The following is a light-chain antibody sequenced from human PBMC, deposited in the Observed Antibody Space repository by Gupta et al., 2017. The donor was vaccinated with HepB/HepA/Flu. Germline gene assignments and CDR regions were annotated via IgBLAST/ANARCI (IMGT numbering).Light chain of an antibody. V-gene: IGLV2-18*02. CDR1: SSDIGGYNR. CDR3: TSYTSTNTVI. J-gene: IGLJ2*01. CDR2: EVS. Sequence: QSALTQPPSVSGSPGPSVTISCTGTSSDIGGYNRVSWYQQPPGTAPNVMIYEVSNRPSGVPDRFSGSKSGNTASLTISGLQAEDEADYYCTSYTSTNTVIFGGGTKLTVL.